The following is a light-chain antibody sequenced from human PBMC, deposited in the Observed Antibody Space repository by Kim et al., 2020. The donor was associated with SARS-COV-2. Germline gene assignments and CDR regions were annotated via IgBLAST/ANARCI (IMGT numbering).Light chain of an antibody. V-gene: IGKV1-5*03. CDR2: KAS. CDR3: QQYNNYWT. CDR1: QTINSW. J-gene: IGKJ1*01. Sequence: DIQMTQSPSTLSASVGDRVIITCRASQTINSWLAWYQQKPGKAPKLLIHKASRLETGVPSRFSGSGSGTEFTLTISSLQSDDSATYYCQQYNNYWTFGQGTKVDIK.